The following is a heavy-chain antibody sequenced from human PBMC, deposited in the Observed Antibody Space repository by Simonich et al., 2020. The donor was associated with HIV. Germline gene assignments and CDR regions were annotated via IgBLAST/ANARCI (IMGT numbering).Heavy chain of an antibody. CDR1: GGTFSSYA. V-gene: IGHV1-69*13. Sequence: QVQLVQSGAEVKKPGSSVKVSCKASGGTFSSYAVSWVRQAPGQGLEWMGGIFPVFDTANYAQKFQGRVTITADESTSTAYMELSSLRSEDTAVYYCARGRRYSSSWSFDYWGQGTLVTVSS. J-gene: IGHJ4*02. D-gene: IGHD6-13*01. CDR3: ARGRRYSSSWSFDY. CDR2: IFPVFDTA.